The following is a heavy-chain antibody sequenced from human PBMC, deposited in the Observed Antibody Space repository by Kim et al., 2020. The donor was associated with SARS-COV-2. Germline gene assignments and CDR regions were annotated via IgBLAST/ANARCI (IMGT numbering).Heavy chain of an antibody. V-gene: IGHV4-39*01. D-gene: IGHD3-10*01. J-gene: IGHJ5*02. Sequence: SETLSLTCTVSGGSISSSSYYWGWIRQPPGKGLEWIGSIYYSGSTYYNPSLKSRVTISVDTSKNQFSLKLSSVTAADTAVYYCARAMVRGASGGWFDPWVQGTLVTVSS. CDR1: GGSISSSSYY. CDR2: IYYSGST. CDR3: ARAMVRGASGGWFDP.